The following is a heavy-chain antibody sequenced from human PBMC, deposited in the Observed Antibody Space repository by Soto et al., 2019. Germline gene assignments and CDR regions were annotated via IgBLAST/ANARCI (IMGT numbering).Heavy chain of an antibody. V-gene: IGHV3-30*18. CDR3: AKDLRYCSGGSCYGPDY. CDR2: ISYDGSYK. CDR1: GLTFRSYG. J-gene: IGHJ4*02. Sequence: GGSLRLSCAASGLTFRSYGMHWVRQAPGKGLEWVAVISYDGSYKYYADSVKGRFTISRDNSKNTLYLQMNSLRAEDTAVYYCAKDLRYCSGGSCYGPDYWGQGTLVTVSS. D-gene: IGHD2-15*01.